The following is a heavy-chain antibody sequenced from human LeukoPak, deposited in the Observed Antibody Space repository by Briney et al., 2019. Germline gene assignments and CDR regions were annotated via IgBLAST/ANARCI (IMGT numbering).Heavy chain of an antibody. Sequence: GRSLRLSCAASGFTFSSYAMHWVRQALGKGLEWVAFISYDGSNKYYADSVKGRFTISRDNSKNTLYLQMNSLRAEDTAVYYCARDRTSISNTGRTYYYYGMDVWGQGTTVTVSS. D-gene: IGHD3-9*01. V-gene: IGHV3-30-3*01. CDR2: ISYDGSNK. CDR3: ARDRTSISNTGRTYYYYGMDV. CDR1: GFTFSSYA. J-gene: IGHJ6*02.